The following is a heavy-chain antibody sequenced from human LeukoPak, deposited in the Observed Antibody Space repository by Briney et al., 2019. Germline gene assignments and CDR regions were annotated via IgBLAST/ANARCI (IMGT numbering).Heavy chain of an antibody. CDR3: ASRGDYGARFDP. J-gene: IGHJ5*02. CDR1: GGTFSSYA. Sequence: SVKVSCKASGGTFSSYAISWVRQAPGQGLEWMGGIILIFGTANYAQKFQGRATITADESTSTAYMELSSLRSEDTAVYYCASRGDYGARFDPWGQGTLVTVSS. V-gene: IGHV1-69*13. D-gene: IGHD4-17*01. CDR2: IILIFGTA.